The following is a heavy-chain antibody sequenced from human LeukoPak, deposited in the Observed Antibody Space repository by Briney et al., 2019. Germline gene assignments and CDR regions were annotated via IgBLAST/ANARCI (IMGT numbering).Heavy chain of an antibody. J-gene: IGHJ4*02. D-gene: IGHD2-21*01. CDR2: LSDSGSGT. CDR3: AKSGDIYCFDY. CDR1: GFTFSNYV. Sequence: PGGSLRLSCAASGFTFSNYVMTWVRQAPGKGLEWVSTLSDSGSGTFYADSVKGRFTISRDTSKSTLYLQMNGLRAEDTAVYYCAKSGDIYCFDYWGQGTLVTVSS. V-gene: IGHV3-23*01.